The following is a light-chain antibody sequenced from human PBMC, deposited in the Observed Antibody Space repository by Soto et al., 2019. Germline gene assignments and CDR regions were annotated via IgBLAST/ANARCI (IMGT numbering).Light chain of an antibody. V-gene: IGKV1-5*01. CDR2: DVS. CDR1: RSISNW. Sequence: DTQMTQSPSTLPASVGDRVTITCRASRSISNWLAWYQQKPGRAPKLLIYDVSSLASGVPSRFSGSGSGRDFTFTISSLQHDDFATYYCQQYNEAFGQGTRVEIK. J-gene: IGKJ1*01. CDR3: QQYNEA.